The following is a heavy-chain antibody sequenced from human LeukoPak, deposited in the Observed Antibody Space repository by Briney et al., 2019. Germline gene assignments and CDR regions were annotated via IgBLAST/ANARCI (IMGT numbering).Heavy chain of an antibody. D-gene: IGHD6-13*01. CDR1: GFTFINYA. CDR2: ISGSGATT. CDR3: AKGHEYTAATGTFDC. V-gene: IGHV3-23*01. Sequence: PGGSLRLSCAASGFTFINYALTWVRQAPGEGLEWVSVISGSGATTYYADSVKGRFTISRDSSKNTLSLQMNSLRAEDTAVYYRAKGHEYTAATGTFDCWGQGTLVTVSS. J-gene: IGHJ4*02.